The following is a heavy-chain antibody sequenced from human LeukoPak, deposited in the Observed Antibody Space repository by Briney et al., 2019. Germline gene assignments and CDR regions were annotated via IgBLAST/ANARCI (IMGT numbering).Heavy chain of an antibody. Sequence: TSETLSLTCTVSGGSISSYYWSWIRQPPGKGLEWIGYIYYSGSTNYNPSLKSRVTISVDTSKNQFSLKLSSVTAADTAVYYCARVFSHYYDSSGQYYFDYWGQGTLVTVSS. J-gene: IGHJ4*02. V-gene: IGHV4-59*01. D-gene: IGHD3-22*01. CDR2: IYYSGST. CDR3: ARVFSHYYDSSGQYYFDY. CDR1: GGSISSYY.